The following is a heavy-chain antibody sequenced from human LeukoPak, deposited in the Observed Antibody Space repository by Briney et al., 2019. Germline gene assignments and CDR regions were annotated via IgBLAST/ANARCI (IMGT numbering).Heavy chain of an antibody. V-gene: IGHV3-33*06. CDR3: AKDQSLRFLEWSEPYYYCGMDV. D-gene: IGHD3-3*01. J-gene: IGHJ6*02. Sequence: GGSLRLSCAASGFTFSSYGMHWVRQAPGKGLEWVAVIWYDGSNKYYADSVKGRFTISRDNSKNTLYLQMNSLRAEDTAVYYCAKDQSLRFLEWSEPYYYCGMDVWGQGTTVTVSS. CDR1: GFTFSSYG. CDR2: IWYDGSNK.